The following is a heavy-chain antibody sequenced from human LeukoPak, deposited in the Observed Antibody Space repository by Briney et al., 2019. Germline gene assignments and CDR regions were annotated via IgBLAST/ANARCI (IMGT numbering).Heavy chain of an antibody. CDR2: ISTGSGTI. Sequence: GGSLRLSCAASGFTFSSYSMNWVRQAPWKRLEWVSYISTGSGTISYADSVKGRFTISRDNAKNSLYLQMNSLRAEDTAVYYCATTQKGGWGQGTLVTVSS. CDR1: GFTFSSYS. V-gene: IGHV3-48*04. J-gene: IGHJ4*02. D-gene: IGHD3-16*01. CDR3: ATTQKGG.